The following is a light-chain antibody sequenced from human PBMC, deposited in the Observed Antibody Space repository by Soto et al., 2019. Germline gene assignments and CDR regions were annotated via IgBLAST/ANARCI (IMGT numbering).Light chain of an antibody. V-gene: IGKV3-11*01. CDR3: QHRHNWPLT. Sequence: EIVLTQSPVTLSLSPGERATLSCRASQSVLRSLAWYRQTPGQAPRLLVYDALKRATGIPARFSGSGSGTDFTLTIDSLEPEDSAVYLCQHRHNWPLTFGGGTKVEIK. CDR2: DAL. CDR1: QSVLRS. J-gene: IGKJ4*01.